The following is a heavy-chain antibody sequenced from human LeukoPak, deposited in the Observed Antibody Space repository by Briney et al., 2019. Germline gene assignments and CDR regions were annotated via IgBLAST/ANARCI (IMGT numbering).Heavy chain of an antibody. J-gene: IGHJ4*01. D-gene: IGHD7-27*01. CDR3: ARDTVPPRNATEQKTGTYY. CDR2: VYYRGNT. V-gene: IGHV4-39*02. CDR1: GGSITTTNYY. Sequence: SEALSLTCTVSGGSITTTNYYWAWIRQPPGEGLQWIGSVYYRGNTYSNPSLESRITMSVDTSKNQFSLRLTSVTAADTALYYCARDTVPPRNATEQKTGTYYWGLGTLVTVSS.